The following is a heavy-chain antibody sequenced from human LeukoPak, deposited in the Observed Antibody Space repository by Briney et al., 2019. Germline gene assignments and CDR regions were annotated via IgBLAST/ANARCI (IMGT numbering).Heavy chain of an antibody. CDR2: IYYSGST. V-gene: IGHV4-30-4*08. D-gene: IGHD1-26*01. J-gene: IGHJ3*02. Sequence: SQTLSLTCTVSGGSISSGDYYWSWIRQPPGKGLKWIGYIYYSGSTYYNPSLKSRVTISVDTSKNQFSLKLSSVTAADTGVYYCATSGGYYSVDAFDIWGQGTMVTVSS. CDR1: GGSISSGDYY. CDR3: ATSGGYYSVDAFDI.